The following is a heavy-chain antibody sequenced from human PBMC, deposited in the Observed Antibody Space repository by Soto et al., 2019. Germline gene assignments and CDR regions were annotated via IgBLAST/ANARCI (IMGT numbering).Heavy chain of an antibody. D-gene: IGHD3-10*01. J-gene: IGHJ6*02. CDR2: VNPNSGGT. CDR3: ARDLSGITMVRASPGMDV. Sequence: ASVKVSCKASGYTFTGYYMHWVRQAPGQGLEWMGWVNPNSGGTNYAQKFQGWVTMTRDTSISTAYMELSRLRSDDTAVYYCARDLSGITMVRASPGMDVWGQGTTVTVSS. CDR1: GYTFTGYY. V-gene: IGHV1-2*04.